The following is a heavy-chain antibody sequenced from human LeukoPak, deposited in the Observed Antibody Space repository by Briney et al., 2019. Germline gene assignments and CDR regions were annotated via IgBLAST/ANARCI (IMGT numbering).Heavy chain of an antibody. CDR3: AKDPSSGWYDY. CDR1: GYSFTSYW. V-gene: IGHV3-23*01. D-gene: IGHD6-19*01. J-gene: IGHJ4*02. Sequence: GESLKISCKGSGYSFTSYWIGWVRQAPGKGLEWVSAISGSGGSTYYADSVKGRFTISRDNSKNTLYLQMNSLRAEDTAVYYCAKDPSSGWYDYWGQGTLVTVSS. CDR2: ISGSGGST.